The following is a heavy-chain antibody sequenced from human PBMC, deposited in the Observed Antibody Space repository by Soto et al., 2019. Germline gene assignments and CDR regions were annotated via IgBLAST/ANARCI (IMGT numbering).Heavy chain of an antibody. D-gene: IGHD3-10*01. CDR1: GGTFSSYT. V-gene: IGHV1-69*02. CDR3: ARVRGVGDYVDY. Sequence: QVQLVQSGAEVKKPGSSVKVSCKASGGTFSSYTISWVRQAPGQGLEWMGRIIPILGIANYAQKFQGRVTISAEKSTSTAYMELSSLRSEDTAVYYCARVRGVGDYVDYWGQGTLVTVSS. J-gene: IGHJ4*02. CDR2: IIPILGIA.